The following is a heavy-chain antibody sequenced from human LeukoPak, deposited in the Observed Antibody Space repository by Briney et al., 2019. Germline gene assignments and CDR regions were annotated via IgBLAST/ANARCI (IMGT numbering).Heavy chain of an antibody. Sequence: PGGSLRLSCAASGFTFNNYWIHWVRQAPGKGLVWVSRVNPGGSIANFADSVKGRFTISRDNAKNTVYLQTSSLTAEDTAVYYCARDRGSGPFDYRGQGTLVTVSS. CDR2: VNPGGSIA. CDR1: GFTFNNYW. CDR3: ARDRGSGPFDY. V-gene: IGHV3-74*01. D-gene: IGHD6-19*01. J-gene: IGHJ4*02.